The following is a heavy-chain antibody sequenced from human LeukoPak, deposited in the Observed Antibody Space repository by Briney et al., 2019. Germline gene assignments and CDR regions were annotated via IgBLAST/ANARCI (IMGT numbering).Heavy chain of an antibody. D-gene: IGHD5-18*01. V-gene: IGHV1-69*13. CDR1: GGTFSSYA. CDR2: IIPIFGTA. CDR3: ASPEGGYSYGYPLDY. Sequence: GASVKVSCKASGGTFSSYAISWVRQAPGQGLERMGGIIPIFGTANYAQKFQGRVTITADESTSTAYMELSSLRSEDTAVYYCASPEGGYSYGYPLDYWGQGTLVTVSS. J-gene: IGHJ4*02.